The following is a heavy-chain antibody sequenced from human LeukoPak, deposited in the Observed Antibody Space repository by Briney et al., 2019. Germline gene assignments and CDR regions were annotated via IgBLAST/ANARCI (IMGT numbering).Heavy chain of an antibody. V-gene: IGHV1-46*01. Sequence: ASVKVSCKASGYTFTSYYMHWVRQAPGQGLEWMGIINPSGGSTSYAQKFQGRVTMTRDTSTSTVYMELSSPRSEDTAVYYCAREYYYGSGSYYNVGYYYYGMDVWGKGTTVTVSS. D-gene: IGHD3-10*01. CDR2: INPSGGST. J-gene: IGHJ6*04. CDR1: GYTFTSYY. CDR3: AREYYYGSGSYYNVGYYYYGMDV.